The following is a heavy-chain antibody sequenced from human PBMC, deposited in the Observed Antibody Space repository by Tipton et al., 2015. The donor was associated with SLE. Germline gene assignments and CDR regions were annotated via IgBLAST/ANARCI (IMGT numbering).Heavy chain of an antibody. CDR1: GASITSGAFS. D-gene: IGHD2-21*02. J-gene: IGHJ6*02. Sequence: TLSLTCAVSGASITSGAFSWSWIRQPPGKGLEWIGYIYHSGSAYYNPSLKSRVTISVDRSKNQFSLKLTPVTATDTAVYYCARGMVTWRGAIVGVDVWGQGTTVNVSS. V-gene: IGHV4-30-2*01. CDR2: IYHSGSA. CDR3: ARGMVTWRGAIVGVDV.